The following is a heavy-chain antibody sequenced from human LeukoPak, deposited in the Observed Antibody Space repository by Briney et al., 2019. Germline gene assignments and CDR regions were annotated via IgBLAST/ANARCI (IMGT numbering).Heavy chain of an antibody. CDR1: GGSFSGYY. CDR3: ARGVRDFWSGYYFDP. D-gene: IGHD3-3*01. V-gene: IGHV4-34*01. Sequence: SETLSLTCAVYGGSFSGYYWSWIRQPPGKGREWIGEINHSGSTNYNPSLKSRVTISVDTSKNQFSLKLSSVTAADTAVYYCARGVRDFWSGYYFDPWGQGTLVTVSS. J-gene: IGHJ5*02. CDR2: INHSGST.